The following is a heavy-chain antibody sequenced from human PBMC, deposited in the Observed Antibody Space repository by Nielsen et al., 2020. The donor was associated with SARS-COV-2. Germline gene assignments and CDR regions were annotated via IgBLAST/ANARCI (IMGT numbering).Heavy chain of an antibody. CDR3: AKDRDGSRFDY. Sequence: GESLKISCAASGFTFSSYAMHWVRQAPGKGLEWVAVISYDGSNKYYADSVKGRFTISRDNSKNTLYLQMNSLRAEDTAVYYCAKDRDGSRFDYWGQGTLVTVSS. V-gene: IGHV3-30*04. J-gene: IGHJ4*02. CDR1: GFTFSSYA. CDR2: ISYDGSNK. D-gene: IGHD1-26*01.